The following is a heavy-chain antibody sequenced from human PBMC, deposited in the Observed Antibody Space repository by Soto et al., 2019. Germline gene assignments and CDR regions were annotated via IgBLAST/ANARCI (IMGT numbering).Heavy chain of an antibody. CDR3: EVAAQEIRDY. D-gene: IGHD6-19*01. Sequence: QVQLVQSGAEVQKPGSSVKVSCKASGGTFSSSTISWVRQAPGQGLEWMGRIIPILGIAHYAQKCQGRVTITADKSTSTAYMELSSLRSEETSGYYCEVAAQEIRDYWGQGTLVTVSS. CDR1: GGTFSSST. J-gene: IGHJ4*02. V-gene: IGHV1-69*02. CDR2: IIPILGIA.